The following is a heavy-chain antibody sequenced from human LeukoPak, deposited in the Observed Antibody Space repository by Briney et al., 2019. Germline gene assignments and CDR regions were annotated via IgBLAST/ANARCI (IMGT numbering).Heavy chain of an antibody. CDR2: IIPIFGTA. Sequence: RASVKVSCKASGGTFSSYAISWVRQAPGQGLEWMGGIIPIFGTANYAQKFQGRVTITTDESTSTAYMELNSLRSDDTAVYYCARGGRSTVGMDVWGQGTTVTVSS. CDR3: ARGGRSTVGMDV. CDR1: GGTFSSYA. V-gene: IGHV1-69*05. J-gene: IGHJ6*02. D-gene: IGHD6-13*01.